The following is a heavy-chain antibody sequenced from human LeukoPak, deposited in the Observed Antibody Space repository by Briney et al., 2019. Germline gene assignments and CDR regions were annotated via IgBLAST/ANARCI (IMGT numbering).Heavy chain of an antibody. CDR1: GYSFVGYG. CDR3: ARSGYSGSYFEDY. D-gene: IGHD1-26*01. V-gene: IGHV1-69*05. J-gene: IGHJ4*02. Sequence: SVKVSCKASGYSFVGYGITWVRQAPGQGLEWMGGIIPIFGTANYAQKFQGRVTITTDESTSTAYMELSSLRSEDTAVYYCARSGYSGSYFEDYWGQGTLVTVSS. CDR2: IIPIFGTA.